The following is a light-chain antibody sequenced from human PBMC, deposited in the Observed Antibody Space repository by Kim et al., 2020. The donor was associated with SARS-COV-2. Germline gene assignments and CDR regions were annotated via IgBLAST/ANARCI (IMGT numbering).Light chain of an antibody. Sequence: SSELTQDPAVSVALGQTVRITCQGDSLRNYYATWYQQKPGQAPLLVIFGRNNRPSGIPDRFSGSSSGNTASLTITGAQAEDEADYYCNSRDSSGNHLVFGGGTQRPS. CDR3: NSRDSSGNHLV. CDR2: GRN. J-gene: IGLJ3*02. CDR1: SLRNYY. V-gene: IGLV3-19*01.